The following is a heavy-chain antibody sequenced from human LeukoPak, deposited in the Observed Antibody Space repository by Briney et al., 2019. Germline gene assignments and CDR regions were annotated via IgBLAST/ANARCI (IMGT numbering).Heavy chain of an antibody. J-gene: IGHJ6*02. Sequence: NPGGSLRLSCAASGFPFNTYSMNWVRQAPGKGLEWVSSISSGSDYIYYADSVKGRFTISRDNAKSSVHLQMSSLRAEDTAVYHCSGSYSYYYAMHVWGQGTTVTVSS. CDR2: ISSGSDYI. V-gene: IGHV3-21*01. CDR1: GFPFNTYS. CDR3: SGSYSYYYAMHV.